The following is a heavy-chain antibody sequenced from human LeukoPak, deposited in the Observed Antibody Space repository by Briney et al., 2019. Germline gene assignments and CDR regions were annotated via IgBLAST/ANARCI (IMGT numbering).Heavy chain of an antibody. CDR1: GFIFDDYA. Sequence: GGSLRLSCAASGFIFDDYAMHWVRQAPGKGLEWVSGISWNSGSIGYADSVKGRFTISRDNAKNSLYLQMNSLRAEDTALYYCAKAPDTAMVAYYFEYWGQGVLVTASS. CDR2: ISWNSGSI. V-gene: IGHV3-9*01. CDR3: AKAPDTAMVAYYFEY. J-gene: IGHJ4*02. D-gene: IGHD5-18*01.